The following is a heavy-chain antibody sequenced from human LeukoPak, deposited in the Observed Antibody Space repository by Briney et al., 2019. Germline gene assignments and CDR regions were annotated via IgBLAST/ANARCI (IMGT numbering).Heavy chain of an antibody. CDR3: ARDHSSSSQLFDY. Sequence: GASVKVSCKASGYTFTNFGISWVRQAPGQGLEWMGWISVYNGDTNFAQKLQGRVTMTTDTFTTTAYMELRNLRSDDTAVYYCARDHSSSSQLFDYWGQGTLVTVSS. D-gene: IGHD6-13*01. CDR2: ISVYNGDT. CDR1: GYTFTNFG. J-gene: IGHJ4*02. V-gene: IGHV1-18*01.